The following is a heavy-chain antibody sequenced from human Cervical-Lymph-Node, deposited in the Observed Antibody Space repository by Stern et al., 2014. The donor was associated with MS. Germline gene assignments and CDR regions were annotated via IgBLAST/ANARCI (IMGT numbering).Heavy chain of an antibody. Sequence: VQLEESGPGLVKPSETLSLTCSVSGGSISSYYWNWIRQPPGKGLEWIANVHYSGTTNYNPSLTSRVTILLEPSMNKISLQLNSVPAADTAVYYCAGSGSYYPDYWGQGILVTVSS. CDR3: AGSGSYYPDY. CDR2: VHYSGTT. D-gene: IGHD3-3*01. CDR1: GGSISSYY. J-gene: IGHJ4*02. V-gene: IGHV4-59*08.